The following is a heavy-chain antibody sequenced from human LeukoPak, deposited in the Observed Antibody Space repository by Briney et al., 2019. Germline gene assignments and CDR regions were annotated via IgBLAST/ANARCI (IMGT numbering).Heavy chain of an antibody. J-gene: IGHJ5*02. Sequence: SSETLSLTCAVSGAFIDSNNWWSWVRQTPGKGLEWIAEIFHSGSTNYNPSLKSRVTISVDTSKNQFSLKLSSVTAADTAVYYCARGPPVGWLQLGSFDPWGQGTLVTVSS. CDR1: GAFIDSNNW. CDR3: ARGPPVGWLQLGSFDP. CDR2: IFHSGST. V-gene: IGHV4-4*02. D-gene: IGHD5-24*01.